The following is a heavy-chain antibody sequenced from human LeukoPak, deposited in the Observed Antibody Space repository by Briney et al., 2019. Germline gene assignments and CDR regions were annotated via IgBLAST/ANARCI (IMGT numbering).Heavy chain of an antibody. D-gene: IGHD7-27*01. J-gene: IGHJ6*03. Sequence: GGSLRLSCAASGFTFSSYSMNWVRQAPGEGLEWVSYSSYSSSTIFYADSVKGRFTISRDNAKNSLYLQMNSLRAEDTAVYYCARRLTWGPRGYYYMDVWSKGTTVTVSS. CDR1: GFTFSSYS. CDR3: ARRLTWGPRGYYYMDV. CDR2: SSYSSSTI. V-gene: IGHV3-48*01.